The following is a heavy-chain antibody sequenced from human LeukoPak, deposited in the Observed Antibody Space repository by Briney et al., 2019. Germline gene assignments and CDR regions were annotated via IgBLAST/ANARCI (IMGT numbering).Heavy chain of an antibody. V-gene: IGHV1-18*01. Sequence: GASVKVSCKASGYTFTSYGISWVRQAPGQGLEWMGWISAYNGNTNYAQKFQGRVTITADKSTSTAYMELSSLRSEDTAVYYCARDSPSIAVAVYWFDPWGQGTLVTVSS. D-gene: IGHD6-19*01. CDR2: ISAYNGNT. CDR1: GYTFTSYG. CDR3: ARDSPSIAVAVYWFDP. J-gene: IGHJ5*02.